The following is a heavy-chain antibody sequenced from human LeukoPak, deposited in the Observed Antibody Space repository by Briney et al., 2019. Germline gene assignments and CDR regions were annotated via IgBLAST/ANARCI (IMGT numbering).Heavy chain of an antibody. CDR1: GYSFTSYW. Sequence: GASLQISFKGSGYSFTSYWISWVRQLPGKGLEWMGRIDPSDSYTNYSPSFQGHVTISADKSISTAYLQWSSLKASDTAMYYCAGLRLSEFDPWGQGTLVTVSS. CDR3: AGLRLSEFDP. J-gene: IGHJ5*02. CDR2: IDPSDSYT. V-gene: IGHV5-10-1*01. D-gene: IGHD5-12*01.